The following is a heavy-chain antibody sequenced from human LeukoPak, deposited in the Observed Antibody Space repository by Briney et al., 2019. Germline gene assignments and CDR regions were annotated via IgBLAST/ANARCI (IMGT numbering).Heavy chain of an antibody. V-gene: IGHV1-2*02. CDR1: GYSFITYY. Sequence: EASVKVSCKASGYSFITYYIHWVRQAPGQGLEWMGWINPKRPGTNYAQKFQGRVTMTRDTSISTAYMELSSLTSDDTAVYYCARDPAQSYYTDVWGRGTTVTVSS. CDR3: ARDPAQSYYTDV. J-gene: IGHJ6*03. CDR2: INPKRPGT.